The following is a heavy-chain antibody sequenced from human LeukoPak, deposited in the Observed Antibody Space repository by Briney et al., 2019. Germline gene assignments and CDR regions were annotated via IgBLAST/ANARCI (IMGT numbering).Heavy chain of an antibody. CDR1: GGTFSSYV. CDR2: IIPIFGTA. CDR3: ASGLEWIPLHY. D-gene: IGHD5-18*01. Sequence: GVSVKVSCKASGGTFSSYVISWVRQAPGQGLEWMGGIIPIFGTANYAQKFQGRVTITADKSTSTAYMELSSLRSEDTAVYYCASGLEWIPLHYWGQGALVTVSS. V-gene: IGHV1-69*06. J-gene: IGHJ4*02.